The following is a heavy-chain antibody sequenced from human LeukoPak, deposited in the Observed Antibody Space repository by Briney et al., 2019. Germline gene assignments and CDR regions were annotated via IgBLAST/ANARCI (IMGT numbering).Heavy chain of an antibody. V-gene: IGHV3-48*03. D-gene: IGHD3-10*01. J-gene: IGHJ6*04. CDR3: ARSRSGTYYNADV. CDR2: ISNSGNTI. CDR1: GFTFSSYD. Sequence: GWSLRLSCAASGFTFSSYDMTWVRQAPGKGLEWVSYISNSGNTIYYADSVKGRFTISRDNSLYLQMNSLRAEDTAVYYCARSRSGTYYNADVWGKGTTVTISS.